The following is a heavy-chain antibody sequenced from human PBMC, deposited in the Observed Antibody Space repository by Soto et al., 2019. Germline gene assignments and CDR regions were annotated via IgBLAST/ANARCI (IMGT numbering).Heavy chain of an antibody. CDR1: GGSFSGYY. D-gene: IGHD3-9*01. V-gene: IGHV4-34*01. CDR3: ARGWSGLVIIRFDP. Sequence: SETLSLTCAVYGGSFSGYYWSWVRQPPGKGLEWIGEVNHSGSTNYNPSLKSRVTISVDTSKNQFSLKLSSVTAADTAVYYCARGWSGLVIIRFDPWGQGTLVTVSS. CDR2: VNHSGST. J-gene: IGHJ5*02.